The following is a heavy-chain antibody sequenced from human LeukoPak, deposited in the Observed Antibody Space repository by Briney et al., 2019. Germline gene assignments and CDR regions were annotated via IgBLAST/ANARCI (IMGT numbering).Heavy chain of an antibody. D-gene: IGHD2-2*01. J-gene: IGHJ4*02. V-gene: IGHV3-49*04. CDR2: IRSKAYGGTT. Sequence: GGSLRLSCRASGFTFGDSAMNWVRQAPGKGLEWVGFIRSKAYGGTTEYAASVKGRFTISRDDSKSIAYLQMNSLKTEDTAVYYCFLEEMGVAAAPLWGQGTLVTVSS. CDR1: GFTFGDSA. CDR3: FLEEMGVAAAPL.